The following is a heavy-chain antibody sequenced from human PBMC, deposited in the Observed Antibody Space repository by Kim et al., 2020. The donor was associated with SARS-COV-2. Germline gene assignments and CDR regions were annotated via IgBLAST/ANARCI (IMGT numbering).Heavy chain of an antibody. CDR2: INPNSGGT. D-gene: IGHD3-22*01. CDR3: TRGRDYYDSTAYYHDY. Sequence: ASVKVSCKASGYTFTGYYMHWVRQAPGQGLEWVGRINPNSGGTDYAQKFQGRVTMTWDTSINTAYMELTRLRSDDTAVYFCTRGRDYYDSTAYYHDYWGQGTPVTVSS. CDR1: GYTFTGYY. V-gene: IGHV1-2*06. J-gene: IGHJ4*02.